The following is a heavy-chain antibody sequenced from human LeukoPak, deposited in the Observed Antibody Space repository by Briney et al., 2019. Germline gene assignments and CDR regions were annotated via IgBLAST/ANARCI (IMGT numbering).Heavy chain of an antibody. D-gene: IGHD2-15*01. CDR3: GRVSCGGNCYSLIGTFDI. J-gene: IGHJ3*02. V-gene: IGHV1-69*13. CDR2: ILPIFGTT. CDR1: GYTFTNYG. Sequence: ASVKVSCKASGYTFTNYGISWVRQAPGQGLEWMGGILPIFGTTNYAQKFQARVTITADESTSTAYMEMSSLRSEDTAVYYCGRVSCGGNCYSLIGTFDIWGQGTMVTVSS.